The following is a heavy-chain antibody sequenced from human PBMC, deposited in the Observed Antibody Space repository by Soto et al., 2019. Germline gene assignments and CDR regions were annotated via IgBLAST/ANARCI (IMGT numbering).Heavy chain of an antibody. Sequence: SVKVSCKASGGTFSSYAISWVRQAPGQGLEWMGGIIPIFGTANYAQKFQGRVTITADESTSTAYMELSSLRSEDTAVYYCARVAGYCSSTSCHFDPWGQGTLVTVSS. CDR3: ARVAGYCSSTSCHFDP. V-gene: IGHV1-69*13. CDR1: GGTFSSYA. J-gene: IGHJ5*02. D-gene: IGHD2-2*01. CDR2: IIPIFGTA.